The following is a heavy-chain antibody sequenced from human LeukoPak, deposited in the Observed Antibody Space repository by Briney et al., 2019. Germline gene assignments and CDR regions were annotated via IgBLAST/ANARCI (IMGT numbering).Heavy chain of an antibody. Sequence: PGGSLRLSCAASGFTFSDYYMSWIRQAPGKGLEWGSYISSSGSTIYYADSVKGRFTISRDNAKNSLYLQMNSLRAEDTAVYYCARGVSVGRRDYYYGMDVWGQGTTVTVSS. CDR1: GFTFSDYY. V-gene: IGHV3-11*01. CDR3: ARGVSVGRRDYYYGMDV. D-gene: IGHD5/OR15-5a*01. J-gene: IGHJ6*02. CDR2: ISSSGSTI.